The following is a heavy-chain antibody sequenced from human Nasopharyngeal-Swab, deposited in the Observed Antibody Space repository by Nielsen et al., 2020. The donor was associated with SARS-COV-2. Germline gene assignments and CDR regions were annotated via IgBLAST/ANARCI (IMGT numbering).Heavy chain of an antibody. CDR3: ARRDAHEYYYVGGFDY. J-gene: IGHJ4*02. CDR1: GGSISGGAYY. Sequence: LRLSCTVSGGSISGGAYYWSWIRQHPGKGLEWIGYIYYSGSTYYNPSLKSRVTMSVDTSKNQFSLKLSSVTAADTAVYYCARRDAHEYYYVGGFDYWGQGSLVTVSS. CDR2: IYYSGST. V-gene: IGHV4-31*03. D-gene: IGHD3-10*02.